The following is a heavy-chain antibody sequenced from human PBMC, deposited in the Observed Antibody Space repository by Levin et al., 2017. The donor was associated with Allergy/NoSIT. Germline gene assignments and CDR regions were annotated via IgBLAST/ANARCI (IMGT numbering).Heavy chain of an antibody. CDR2: ISYDGSNK. Sequence: GGSLRLSCAASGFTFSSYGMHWVRQAPGKGLEWVAVISYDGSNKYYADSVKGRFTISRDNSKNTLYLQMNSLRAEDTAVYYCAKGAFDYWGQGTLVTVSS. CDR1: GFTFSSYG. CDR3: AKGAFDY. V-gene: IGHV3-30*18. J-gene: IGHJ4*02.